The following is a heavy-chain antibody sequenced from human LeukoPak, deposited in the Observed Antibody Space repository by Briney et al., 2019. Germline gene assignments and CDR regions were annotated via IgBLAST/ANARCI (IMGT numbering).Heavy chain of an antibody. CDR2: VHYTGST. D-gene: IGHD6-13*01. CDR3: ARPAAGQGGDWYFDL. J-gene: IGHJ2*01. V-gene: IGHV4-59*08. Sequence: SDTLSLTCIVSGGSISNYFWSWIRQPPGKGLEWIGDVHYTGSTNYNPSLKSRATISVDTSKKQFSLKLSSVTATDTAVYYCARPAAGQGGDWYFDLWGRGTLVTVSS. CDR1: GGSISNYF.